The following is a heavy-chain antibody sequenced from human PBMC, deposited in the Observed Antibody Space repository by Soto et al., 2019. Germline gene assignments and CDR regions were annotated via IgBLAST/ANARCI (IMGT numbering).Heavy chain of an antibody. V-gene: IGHV1-3*01. Sequence: ASVKVSCKASGYTFTSYAMHWVRQAPGQRLEWMGWINAGNGNTKYSQKFQGRVTITRDTSASTAYMELSSLGSEDTAVYYCAGSLGGSSWNDYWGKGTLVTVSS. D-gene: IGHD6-13*01. CDR3: AGSLGGSSWNDY. CDR2: INAGNGNT. J-gene: IGHJ4*02. CDR1: GYTFTSYA.